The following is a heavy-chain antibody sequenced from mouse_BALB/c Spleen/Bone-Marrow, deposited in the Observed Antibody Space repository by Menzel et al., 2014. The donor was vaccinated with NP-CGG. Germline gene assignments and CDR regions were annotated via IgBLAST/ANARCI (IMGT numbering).Heavy chain of an antibody. CDR3: ARSHFYGNYFDY. Sequence: VKLLESGGGLVQPGGSRKLSCAASGFTFSNFGMHWFRQSPEKGLEWVAFVSTGSTIIYYADTVKGRFTISRDNPENTLFLQMTSLRSEDTAIYYCARSHFYGNYFDYWGQGTTLTVSS. D-gene: IGHD2-1*01. CDR2: VSTGSTII. V-gene: IGHV5-17*02. CDR1: GFTFSNFG. J-gene: IGHJ2*01.